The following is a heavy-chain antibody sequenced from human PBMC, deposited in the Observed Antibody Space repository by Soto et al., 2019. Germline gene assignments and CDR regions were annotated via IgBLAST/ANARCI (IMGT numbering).Heavy chain of an antibody. V-gene: IGHV3-23*01. J-gene: IGHJ4*02. CDR2: ISGSGGST. CDR3: AKVVRPGGSGSSDY. CDR1: GFTFSSYA. Sequence: EVQLLESGGGLVQPGGSLRLSCAASGFTFSSYAMSWVRQAPGKGLEWVSAISGSGGSTYYADSVKGRFTISRDNSKNTLYLQMNSRRAEDTAVYYCAKVVRPGGSGSSDYWGQGTLVTVSS. D-gene: IGHD3-10*01.